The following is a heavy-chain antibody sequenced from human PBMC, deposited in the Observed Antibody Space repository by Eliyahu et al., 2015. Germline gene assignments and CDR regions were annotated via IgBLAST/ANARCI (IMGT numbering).Heavy chain of an antibody. CDR1: GXRFSNFA. Sequence: QVQLVESGGGVVQPGRPLRLSCAASGXRFSNFAMHWVRQAPGKGLEGVAVISNEGSKKYYGDSVKGRVTISRDNSKNILSLEMNSLRAEDTAVYYCVRDLANSGYGDYWGQGTLVTVSS. D-gene: IGHD5-12*01. CDR3: VRDLANSGYGDY. J-gene: IGHJ4*02. V-gene: IGHV3-30-3*01. CDR2: ISNEGSKK.